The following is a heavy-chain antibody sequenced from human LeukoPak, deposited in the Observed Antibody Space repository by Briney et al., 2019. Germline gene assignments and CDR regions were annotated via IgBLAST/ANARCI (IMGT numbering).Heavy chain of an antibody. CDR2: ISSSSSYI. J-gene: IGHJ6*03. CDR3: AKVPYNGSGRNYYYYMDV. D-gene: IGHD3-10*01. V-gene: IGHV3-21*04. Sequence: PGGSLRLSCAASGFTFSSYSVNWVRQAPGKGLEWVSSISSSSSYIYYADSVKGRFTISRDNAKNSLYLQMNSLRAEDTAVYYCAKVPYNGSGRNYYYYMDVWGKGTTVTISS. CDR1: GFTFSSYS.